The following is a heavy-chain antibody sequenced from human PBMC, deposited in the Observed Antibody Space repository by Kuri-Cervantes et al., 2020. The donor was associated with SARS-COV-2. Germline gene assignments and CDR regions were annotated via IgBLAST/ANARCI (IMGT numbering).Heavy chain of an antibody. D-gene: IGHD3-9*01. CDR1: GYTFTGYY. CDR3: ARHFSWGSGEKYYDILTRPDYGMDV. J-gene: IGHJ6*02. Sequence: ASVKVSCKASGYTFTGYYIHRVRQAPGQGLEWMGWINPNSGGTKYAQKFQGWVTMTRDTSLSTVYMELSRLSSDDTAVYYCARHFSWGSGEKYYDILTRPDYGMDVWGQGTTVTVSS. V-gene: IGHV1-2*04. CDR2: INPNSGGT.